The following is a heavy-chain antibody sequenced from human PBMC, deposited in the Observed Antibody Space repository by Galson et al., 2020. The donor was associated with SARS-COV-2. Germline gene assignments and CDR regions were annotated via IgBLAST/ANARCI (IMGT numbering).Heavy chain of an antibody. D-gene: IGHD3-3*01. CDR3: ARGENADLRFGFRF. CDR1: GDSIRSSNW. Sequence: SQTLSLTCDVSGDSIRSSNWWSWVRQPPGKGLEWIGDIHSTGRTNYIPSLESRVTISVDTSKNQFSLKLSSVTAADTAVYYCARGENADLRFGFRFWGRGTLVAVSS. J-gene: IGHJ4*02. V-gene: IGHV4-4*02. CDR2: IHSTGRT.